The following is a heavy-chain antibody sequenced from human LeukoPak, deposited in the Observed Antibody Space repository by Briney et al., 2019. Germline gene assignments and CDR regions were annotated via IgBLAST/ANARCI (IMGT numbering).Heavy chain of an antibody. Sequence: GGSLRLSCGASGFTFSSYSMNWVRQAPGKGLEWVSFISRDSSYMYYADSVKGRFTISRDNAKNSLYLQMNSLRAEDTAVYYCAREKRAAGPFDYWGQGTLVTVSS. D-gene: IGHD6-13*01. CDR2: ISRDSSYM. CDR3: AREKRAAGPFDY. J-gene: IGHJ4*02. CDR1: GFTFSSYS. V-gene: IGHV3-21*04.